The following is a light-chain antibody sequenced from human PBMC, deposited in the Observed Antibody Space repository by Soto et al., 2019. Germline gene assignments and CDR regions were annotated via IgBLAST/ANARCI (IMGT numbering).Light chain of an antibody. V-gene: IGKV1-39*01. CDR3: QQTYRTPLT. J-gene: IGKJ4*01. CDR2: ATS. CDR1: QTIRSH. Sequence: DIQMTHFPSSLSASVGDRVTITCRASQTIRSHLNWYQQKPGEAPKIVIYATSTLQSGVPSRFNGSVSGTDFTLSISSLQPEDFPTYYCQQTYRTPLTFGGGNKVE.